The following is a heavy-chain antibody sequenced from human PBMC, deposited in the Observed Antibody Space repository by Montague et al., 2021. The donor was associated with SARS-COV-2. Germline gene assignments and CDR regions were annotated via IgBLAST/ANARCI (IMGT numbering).Heavy chain of an antibody. CDR1: GYSISSGYY. Sequence: SETLSLTCTVSGYSISSGYYCGWFRHPPGEGLEWIGSIYHSGSTYYNPSLKSRVTISVDTSKNQFSLKLSSVTAADTAVYYCAEGEWELPNYWGQGTLVTVSS. CDR3: AEGEWELPNY. V-gene: IGHV4-38-2*02. CDR2: IYHSGST. J-gene: IGHJ4*02. D-gene: IGHD1-26*01.